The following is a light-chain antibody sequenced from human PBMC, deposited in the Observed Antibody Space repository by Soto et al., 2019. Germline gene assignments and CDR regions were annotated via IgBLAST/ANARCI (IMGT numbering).Light chain of an antibody. CDR2: KAS. Sequence: DIQMTQSPSTLSASVGDRVTITCRASHNIYTWLAWYQQKPGKAPTLLIYKASRLEVGVPSRFSGSGSGTEFTLTMTSLQPDDFAIYYCQQSYVYPYTFSQGTRLEMK. V-gene: IGKV1-5*03. J-gene: IGKJ2*01. CDR1: HNIYTW. CDR3: QQSYVYPYT.